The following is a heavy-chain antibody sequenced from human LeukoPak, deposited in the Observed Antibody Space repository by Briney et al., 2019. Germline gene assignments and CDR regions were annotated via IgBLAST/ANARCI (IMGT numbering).Heavy chain of an antibody. Sequence: ASVKVSCKASGYTFTSYYMHWVRQAPGQGLEWMGIINPSGGSTSYAQKFQGRVTMTRDMSTSTVYMELSSLRSEDTAVYYCARDLVGQSSGYYSTPVDYYYYYYMDVWGKGTTVTVSS. CDR3: ARDLVGQSSGYYSTPVDYYYYYYMDV. J-gene: IGHJ6*03. CDR2: INPSGGST. CDR1: GYTFTSYY. V-gene: IGHV1-46*01. D-gene: IGHD3-22*01.